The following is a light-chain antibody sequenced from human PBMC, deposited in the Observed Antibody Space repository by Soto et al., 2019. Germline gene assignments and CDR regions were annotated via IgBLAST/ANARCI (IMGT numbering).Light chain of an antibody. J-gene: IGKJ1*01. Sequence: EIVLTQSPGTLSLSPGERATLSCRASQSVSSIYLAWYQHKPGQAPRLLIYGASSKATGIPDRFSGSGSGTHFTLTISRLEPDDFAVYYCQQYGSSSWTFGRGTTVEIK. CDR3: QQYGSSSWT. CDR1: QSVSSIY. V-gene: IGKV3-20*01. CDR2: GAS.